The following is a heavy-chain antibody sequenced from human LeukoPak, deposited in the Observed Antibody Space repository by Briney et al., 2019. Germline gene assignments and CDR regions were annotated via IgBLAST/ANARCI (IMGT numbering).Heavy chain of an antibody. D-gene: IGHD4-17*01. CDR1: GFTFDDYA. V-gene: IGHV3-9*03. Sequence: PGRSLRLSCAASGFTFDDYAMHWARQAPGKGLEWVSGISWNSGSIGYADSVKGRFTISRDNAKNSLYLQMNSLRAEDMALYYCAKVGYGDYGAFDIWGQGTMVTVSS. CDR3: AKVGYGDYGAFDI. CDR2: ISWNSGSI. J-gene: IGHJ3*02.